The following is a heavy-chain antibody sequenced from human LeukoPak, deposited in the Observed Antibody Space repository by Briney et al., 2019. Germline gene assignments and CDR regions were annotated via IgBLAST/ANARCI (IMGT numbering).Heavy chain of an antibody. D-gene: IGHD3-22*01. V-gene: IGHV3-30-3*01. Sequence: GGSLRLSCAASGVTFSSYAMHWVRQAPGKGLEWVAVISYDGSNKYYADSVKGRFTISRDNSKNTLYLQMNSLRAEDTAVYYCARSDPYSYDSSVFDYWGQGNLVTVSS. J-gene: IGHJ4*02. CDR1: GVTFSSYA. CDR3: ARSDPYSYDSSVFDY. CDR2: ISYDGSNK.